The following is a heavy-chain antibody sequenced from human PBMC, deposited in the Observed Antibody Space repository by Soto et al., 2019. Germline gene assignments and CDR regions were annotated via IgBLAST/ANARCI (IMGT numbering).Heavy chain of an antibody. Sequence: ASVKVSCKASGYTFTSYGISWVRQAPGQGLEWMGWISAYNGNTNYAQKLQGRVTMTTDTSTSTAYMERRSPRSDDTAVYYCARSAESPNRFYDPLFHYYYYYGMDVWGQGTTVTVSS. J-gene: IGHJ6*02. CDR3: ARSAESPNRFYDPLFHYYYYYGMDV. D-gene: IGHD3-3*01. CDR1: GYTFTSYG. V-gene: IGHV1-18*01. CDR2: ISAYNGNT.